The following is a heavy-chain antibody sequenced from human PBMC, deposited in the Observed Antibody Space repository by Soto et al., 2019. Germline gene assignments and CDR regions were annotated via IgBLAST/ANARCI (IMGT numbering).Heavy chain of an antibody. CDR1: GGTFSSYA. Sequence: QVQLVQSGAEVKKPGSSVKVSCKASGGTFSSYAISWVRQAPGQGLEWMGGIIPIFGTANYAQKFQGRVTITADESPSTAYMELSSLRSEDTAVYYCARVLAGGSGSYYNPNWFDPWGQGTLVTVSS. CDR3: ARVLAGGSGSYYNPNWFDP. CDR2: IIPIFGTA. D-gene: IGHD3-10*01. V-gene: IGHV1-69*01. J-gene: IGHJ5*02.